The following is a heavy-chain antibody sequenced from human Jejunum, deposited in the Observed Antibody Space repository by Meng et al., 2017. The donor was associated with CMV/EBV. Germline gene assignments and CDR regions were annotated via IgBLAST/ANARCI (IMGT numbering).Heavy chain of an antibody. D-gene: IGHD3-3*01. Sequence: FSTYEMNWVCQAPGKGLEWISSISRSGDSIYYADSVQGRFTISRDNAKNSLYLQMNSLRAEDTAVYYCARGDYDFWGGYWGQGTLVTVSS. CDR2: ISRSGDSI. CDR1: FSTYE. CDR3: ARGDYDFWGGY. J-gene: IGHJ4*02. V-gene: IGHV3-48*03.